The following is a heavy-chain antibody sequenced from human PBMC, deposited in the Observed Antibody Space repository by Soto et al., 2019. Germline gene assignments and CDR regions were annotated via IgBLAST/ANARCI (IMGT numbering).Heavy chain of an antibody. CDR1: GFTFNNYG. D-gene: IGHD5-18*01. CDR2: ITDSGGST. V-gene: IGHV3-23*01. CDR3: AKDSTAMVTGWFDP. Sequence: EVQLLESGGGLVQPGGSLRLSCAASGFTFNNYGMSWVRQAPGKGLEWVSAITDSGGSTYYADSVKGRFTISRDNSKNTLYLQMNSLRAEDTAVYYCAKDSTAMVTGWFDPWGQGTLVTVSS. J-gene: IGHJ5*02.